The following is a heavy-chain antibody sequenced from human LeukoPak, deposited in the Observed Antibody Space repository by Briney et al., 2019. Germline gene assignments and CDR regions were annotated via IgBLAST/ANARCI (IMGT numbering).Heavy chain of an antibody. D-gene: IGHD1-26*01. CDR2: INPNSGGT. Sequence: ASVKVSCKASGYTFTGYYMHWVRQAPGQGLEWMGWINPNSGGTNYAQKFQGRVTMTRDTSISTAYMELSRLRSDDTAVYYCARDRRSARFGARSDSGRTSDYWGQGTLVTVSS. V-gene: IGHV1-2*02. CDR1: GYTFTGYY. CDR3: ARDRRSARFGARSDSGRTSDY. J-gene: IGHJ4*02.